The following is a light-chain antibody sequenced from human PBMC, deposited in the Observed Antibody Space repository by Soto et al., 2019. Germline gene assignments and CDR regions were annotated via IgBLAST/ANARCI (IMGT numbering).Light chain of an antibody. CDR3: QQLSRYPLT. V-gene: IGKV1-9*01. J-gene: IGKJ4*01. CDR2: SAS. Sequence: DIQLTQSPSFQSASVGDTVTITCRASQALSNYLAWYQQKPGKAPDLLIYSASTLQSGVPSRFSGSGSETEFSLTIRALQPEDFATYYCQQLSRYPLTFGGGTKVDI. CDR1: QALSNY.